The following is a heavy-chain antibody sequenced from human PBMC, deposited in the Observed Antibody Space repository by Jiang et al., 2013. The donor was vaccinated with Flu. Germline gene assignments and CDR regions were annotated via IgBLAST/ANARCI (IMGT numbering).Heavy chain of an antibody. V-gene: IGHV4-59*01. CDR3: ARDAADGYNWFDP. CDR1: GGSISSAY. CDR2: IYYSGTT. Sequence: GPGLVKPSETLSLTCTVSGGSISSAYWSWIRQPPGKGLEWIGYIYYSGTTNYNPSLKSRVTISVDTSKNQFSLKLSSVTAADTAVYYCARDAADGYNWFDPWGQGTLVTVSS. D-gene: IGHD3-10*01. J-gene: IGHJ5*02.